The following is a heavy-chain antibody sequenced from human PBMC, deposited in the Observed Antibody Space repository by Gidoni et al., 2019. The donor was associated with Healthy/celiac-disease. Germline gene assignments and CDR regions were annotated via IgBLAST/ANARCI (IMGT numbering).Heavy chain of an antibody. V-gene: IGHV3-9*01. CDR3: AKVPAGGYKTRRPVNRDAFDI. J-gene: IGHJ3*02. CDR1: GFTFDDYA. Sequence: EVQLVESGGGLVQPGRSLRLSCAASGFTFDDYAMHWVRQAPGKGLEWVSGISWNSGSIGYADSVKGRFTISRDNAKNSLYLQMNSLRAEDTALYYCAKVPAGGYKTRRPVNRDAFDIWGQGTMVTVSS. D-gene: IGHD1-26*01. CDR2: ISWNSGSI.